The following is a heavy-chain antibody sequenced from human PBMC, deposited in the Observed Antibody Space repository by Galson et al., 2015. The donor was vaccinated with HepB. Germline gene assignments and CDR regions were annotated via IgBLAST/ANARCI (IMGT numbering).Heavy chain of an antibody. Sequence: SVKVSCKASGNTFTNYAIHWMRQAPGQRLEWMGWIHSGNGRTKYSHRFHGRVTFTRDTSANIDYMELSSLRSDDTAVYYCARDLLSNYDFFTSYYIHEAFHIWGQGTMVTVSS. CDR2: IHSGNGRT. V-gene: IGHV1-3*01. CDR1: GNTFTNYA. CDR3: ARDLLSNYDFFTSYYIHEAFHI. D-gene: IGHD3-9*01. J-gene: IGHJ3*02.